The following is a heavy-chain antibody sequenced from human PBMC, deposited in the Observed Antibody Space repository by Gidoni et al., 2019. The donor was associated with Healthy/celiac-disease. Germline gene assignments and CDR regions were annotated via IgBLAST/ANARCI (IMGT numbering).Heavy chain of an antibody. Sequence: QVQLVQSGAEVKKPGASVKVSCKAYGYTFTDYYVHWVRQAPGQGLEWMGWVNPNSGGTNYAQQFRGLVTMTRDTSINTAYMELRSLKVDDTAVYFCARATMFRGVITTSFDFWGQGSAVTVSS. D-gene: IGHD3-10*01. CDR3: ARATMFRGVITTSFDF. CDR1: GYTFTDYY. J-gene: IGHJ4*02. V-gene: IGHV1-2*04. CDR2: VNPNSGGT.